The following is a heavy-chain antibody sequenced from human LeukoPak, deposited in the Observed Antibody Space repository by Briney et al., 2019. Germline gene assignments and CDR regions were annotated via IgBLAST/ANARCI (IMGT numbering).Heavy chain of an antibody. CDR2: ISSSSSTI. Sequence: GGSLRLSCAASRFTVSNNYMSWVRQAPGKGLEWVSSISSSSSTIYYADSVKGRFTISRDNAKNSLYLQMNSLRAEDTALYYCARGDCTTTSCYLFDYWGQGTLVTVSS. CDR1: RFTVSNNY. J-gene: IGHJ4*02. V-gene: IGHV3-21*01. D-gene: IGHD2-2*01. CDR3: ARGDCTTTSCYLFDY.